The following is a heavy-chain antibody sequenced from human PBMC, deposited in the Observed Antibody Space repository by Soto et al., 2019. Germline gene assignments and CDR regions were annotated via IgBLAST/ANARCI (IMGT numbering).Heavy chain of an antibody. Sequence: ASVKVSCKASGYTFTSYGISWVRQAPGQGLEWMGWISAYNGNTNYAQKLQGRVTMTTDTSTSTAYMELRSLRSDDTAVYYCARDDAFIGNPDAFDIWGQGTMVTVSS. CDR2: ISAYNGNT. CDR1: GYTFTSYG. V-gene: IGHV1-18*01. CDR3: ARDDAFIGNPDAFDI. J-gene: IGHJ3*02. D-gene: IGHD3-3*02.